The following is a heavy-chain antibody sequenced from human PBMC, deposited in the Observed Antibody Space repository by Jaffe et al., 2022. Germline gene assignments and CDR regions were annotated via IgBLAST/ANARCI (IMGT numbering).Heavy chain of an antibody. V-gene: IGHV3-48*03. CDR3: VRDGPSPLRQWYFDL. Sequence: EVQLVESGGALVQPGGSLRLSCEASGFNFFSYEMNWVRQAPGKGLEWISYISGSGHSTYSADSVKGRFTISRDNFKNSLYLEMASLRAEDTAVYFCVRDGPSPLRQWYFDLWGRGTVVAVSS. J-gene: IGHJ2*01. D-gene: IGHD4-17*01. CDR2: ISGSGHST. CDR1: GFNFFSYE.